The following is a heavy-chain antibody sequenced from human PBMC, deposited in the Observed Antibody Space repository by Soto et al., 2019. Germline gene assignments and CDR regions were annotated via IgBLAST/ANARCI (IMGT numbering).Heavy chain of an antibody. D-gene: IGHD2-8*01. CDR2: IDDSGST. V-gene: IGHV4-31*02. CDR1: GCSISSGGYY. J-gene: IGHJ6*02. Sequence: TLSLTCTVSGCSISSGGYYWSWIRQHPGKGLEWIGYIDDSGSTYYNPSLKSRVTMSVDTSKNQFSLKLSSVSAADTAVYYCARAVGYCADGVCSASYYYVMDVWGQGTTVTVSS. CDR3: ARAVGYCADGVCSASYYYVMDV.